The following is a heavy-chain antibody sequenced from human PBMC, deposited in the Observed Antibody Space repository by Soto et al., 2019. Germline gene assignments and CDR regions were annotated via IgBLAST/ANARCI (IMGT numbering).Heavy chain of an antibody. CDR3: ARYLRYSSSWYVRVFDP. V-gene: IGHV5-10-1*03. J-gene: IGHJ5*02. D-gene: IGHD6-13*01. Sequence: EVQLVQSGAEVKKPGESLRISCKGSGYSFTSYWISWVRQMPGKGLEWMGRIDPSDSYTNYSPSFQGHVTISADKSISTAYLQWSSLKASDTAMYYCARYLRYSSSWYVRVFDPWGQGTLVTVSS. CDR1: GYSFTSYW. CDR2: IDPSDSYT.